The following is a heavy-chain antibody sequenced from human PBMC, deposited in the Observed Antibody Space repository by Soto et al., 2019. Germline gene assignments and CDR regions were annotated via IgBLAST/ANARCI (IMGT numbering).Heavy chain of an antibody. D-gene: IGHD6-19*01. J-gene: IGHJ4*02. CDR2: IKEDGSEK. Sequence: EVQLVESGGGLVQPGGSLRVSCAGSGFTFSRYWMSWVRQAPGKGLEWVANIKEDGSEKYYVDSVNGRFTISRDNAKNPLYQQMNSLSSDASAVYYCGRKKYQWGDSWGQGTLVAVSS. CDR1: GFTFSRYW. CDR3: GRKKYQWGDS. V-gene: IGHV3-7*01.